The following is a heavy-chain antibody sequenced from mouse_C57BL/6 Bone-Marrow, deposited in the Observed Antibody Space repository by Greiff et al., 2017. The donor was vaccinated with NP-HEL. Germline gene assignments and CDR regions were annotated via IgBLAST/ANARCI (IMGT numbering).Heavy chain of an antibody. CDR1: GYTFTDYE. V-gene: IGHV1-15*01. CDR3: TRGKLLY. J-gene: IGHJ2*01. CDR2: IDPETGGT. Sequence: VQLQQSGAELVRPGASVTLSCKASGYTFTDYEMHWVKQTPVHGLEWIGAIDPETGGTAYNQKFKGKAILTADKSSRTAYMELRSLTSEDSAVYYCTRGKLLYWGQGTTLTVSS. D-gene: IGHD2-1*01.